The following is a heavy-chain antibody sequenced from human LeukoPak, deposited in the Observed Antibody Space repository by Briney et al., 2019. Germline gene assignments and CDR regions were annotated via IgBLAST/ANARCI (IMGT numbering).Heavy chain of an antibody. V-gene: IGHV3-23*01. D-gene: IGHD6-19*01. CDR3: AKDRTGIALARMFFDV. J-gene: IGHJ4*02. CDR1: GFTASSNY. CDR2: ISGTAGST. Sequence: PGGSLRLSCAASGFTASSNYMSWVRQAPGKGLEWVSGISGTAGSTHHADSGKGRFTISRDNSKNTLYLQMNSLRVEDPAVYYCAKDRTGIALARMFFDVWGQGTLVTVSS.